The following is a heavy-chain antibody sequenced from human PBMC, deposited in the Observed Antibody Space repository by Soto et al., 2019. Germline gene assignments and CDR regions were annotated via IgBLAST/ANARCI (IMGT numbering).Heavy chain of an antibody. V-gene: IGHV3-23*01. CDR3: AKGDWDYIAGHFDY. D-gene: IGHD1-7*01. Sequence: GGSLRLSCAASGFTFTSCAMSWVRQAPGKGLEWVTAISGTAGNTHHADSVKGRFTISRDISKNTLYLQMNSLRAEDTAVYYCAKGDWDYIAGHFDYWGQGTLVTVSS. CDR1: GFTFTSCA. J-gene: IGHJ4*02. CDR2: ISGTAGNT.